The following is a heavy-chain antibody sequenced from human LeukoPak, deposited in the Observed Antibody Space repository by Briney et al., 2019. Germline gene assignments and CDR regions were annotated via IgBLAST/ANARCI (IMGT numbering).Heavy chain of an antibody. CDR2: ISGSAGNT. Sequence: GGSLRLSCAASGFVFSNFAMSWVRQAPGKGLEWVSTISGSAGNTYYANSVKGRFTISRDNSKSTLYLQMDSLRADDTAVYYCAKETGYSGSQVDYWGLGTLVTVSS. J-gene: IGHJ4*02. V-gene: IGHV3-23*01. D-gene: IGHD1-26*01. CDR1: GFVFSNFA. CDR3: AKETGYSGSQVDY.